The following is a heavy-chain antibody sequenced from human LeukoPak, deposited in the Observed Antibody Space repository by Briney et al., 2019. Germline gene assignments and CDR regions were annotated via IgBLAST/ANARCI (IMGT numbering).Heavy chain of an antibody. CDR1: GYTFTCYY. D-gene: IGHD2-15*01. V-gene: IGHV1-2*02. CDR3: ARVRDGVVVAEDGMDV. Sequence: ASVKVSCKASGYTFTCYYMHWVRQAPGQRLEWMGWINPNSGGTNYAQKFQGRVTMTRDTSISTAYMELSRLRSDDTAVYYCARVRDGVVVAEDGMDVWGQGTTVTVSS. CDR2: INPNSGGT. J-gene: IGHJ6*02.